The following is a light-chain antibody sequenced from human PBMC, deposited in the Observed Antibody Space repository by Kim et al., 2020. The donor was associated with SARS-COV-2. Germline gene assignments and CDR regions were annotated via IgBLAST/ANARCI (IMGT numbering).Light chain of an antibody. CDR2: RDG. V-gene: IGLV3-9*01. CDR1: IMGSKN. J-gene: IGLJ2*01. CDR3: QVWDSSPVV. Sequence: SGALGKTARITCGGKIMGSKNVCWYQKKPGQALVLVIYRDGDRSAGIPERFSGSNAGNTATLTISRAQAGDEADYYCQVWDSSPVVFGGGTQLTVL.